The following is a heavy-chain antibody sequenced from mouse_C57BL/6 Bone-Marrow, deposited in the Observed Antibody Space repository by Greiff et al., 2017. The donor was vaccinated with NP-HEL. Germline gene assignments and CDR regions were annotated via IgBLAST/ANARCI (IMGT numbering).Heavy chain of an antibody. V-gene: IGHV3-6*01. CDR3: VYYGNHWYFDV. J-gene: IGHJ1*03. CDR1: GYSITSGYY. CDR2: ISYDGSN. Sequence: VQLQQSGPGLVKPSQSLSLTCSVTGYSITSGYYWNWIRQFPGNKLEWMGYISYDGSNNYNPSLKNRISITRDTSKNQFFLKLNSVTTEDTATYYCVYYGNHWYFDVWGTGTTVTVSS. D-gene: IGHD2-1*01.